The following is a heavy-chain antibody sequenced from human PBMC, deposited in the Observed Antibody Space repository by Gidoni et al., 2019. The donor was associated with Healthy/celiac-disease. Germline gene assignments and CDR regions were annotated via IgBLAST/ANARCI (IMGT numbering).Heavy chain of an antibody. CDR3: ARAGPILTTNYYYGMDV. Sequence: FVVANYAQKFQGRVTITADKSTSTAYMELSSLRSEDTAVYYCARAGPILTTNYYYGMDVWGQGTTVTVSS. D-gene: IGHD3-9*01. V-gene: IGHV1-69*17. J-gene: IGHJ6*02. CDR2: FVVA.